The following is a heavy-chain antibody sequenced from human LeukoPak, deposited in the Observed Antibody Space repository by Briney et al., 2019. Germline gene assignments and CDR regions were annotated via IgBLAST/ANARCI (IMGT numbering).Heavy chain of an antibody. CDR1: GFTFSSYG. CDR3: ARDEAADGSSWYYY. Sequence: PGGSLRLSCAASGFTFSSYGMHWVRQAPGKGLEWVAVIWYDGSNKYYADSVKGRFTISRDNSKNTLYLQMNSLRAEDTAVYYCARDEAADGSSWYYYWGQGTLVTVSS. CDR2: IWYDGSNK. J-gene: IGHJ4*02. V-gene: IGHV3-33*01. D-gene: IGHD6-13*01.